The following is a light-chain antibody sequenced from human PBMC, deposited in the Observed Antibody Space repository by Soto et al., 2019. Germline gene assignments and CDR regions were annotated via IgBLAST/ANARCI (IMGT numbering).Light chain of an antibody. V-gene: IGKV1-5*01. J-gene: IGKJ1*01. Sequence: NQLTQSPSTLSAKMGDRVTITCRASQSVHTWLAWFQQKPGEAPKLLIYDASALPRGVPSRFSGSGSGTKFTLTIASLQPDDFATYYCQQYETFSGTFGPGTKVDIK. CDR3: QQYETFSGT. CDR1: QSVHTW. CDR2: DAS.